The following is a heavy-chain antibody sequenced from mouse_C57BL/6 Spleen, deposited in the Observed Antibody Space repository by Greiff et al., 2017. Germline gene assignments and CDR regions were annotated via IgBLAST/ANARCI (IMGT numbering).Heavy chain of an antibody. J-gene: IGHJ2*01. CDR1: GFTFSDYY. CDR2: INYDGSST. V-gene: IGHV5-16*01. D-gene: IGHD3-1*01. CDR3: AGDRGAHCDY. Sequence: EVQLVESEGGLVQPGSSMKLSCTASGFTFSDYYMAWVRQVPEKGLEWVANINYDGSSTYYLDSLKSRFILSRDNAKNMLYLQMSRLTAEDTATFYCAGDRGAHCDYWGQGTTLTVSS.